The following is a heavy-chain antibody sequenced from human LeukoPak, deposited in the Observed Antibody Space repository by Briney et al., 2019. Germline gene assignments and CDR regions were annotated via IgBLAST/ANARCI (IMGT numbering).Heavy chain of an antibody. CDR2: IYYSGST. Sequence: SETLSLTCTVSGGSISSYYWSWIRQPPGKGLEWIGYIYYSGSTNYNPSLKSRVTISVDTSKNQFSLKLSSVTAADTAVYYCARLPQSSGKAFDYWGQGTLVTVSS. J-gene: IGHJ4*02. CDR1: GGSISSYY. CDR3: ARLPQSSGKAFDY. V-gene: IGHV4-59*08. D-gene: IGHD3-22*01.